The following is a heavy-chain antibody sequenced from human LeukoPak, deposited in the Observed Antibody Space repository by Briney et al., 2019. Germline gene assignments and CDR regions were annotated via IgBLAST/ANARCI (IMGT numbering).Heavy chain of an antibody. D-gene: IGHD3-3*01. V-gene: IGHV3-30-3*01. CDR2: ISYDGSNK. Sequence: GGSLRLSCAASGFTFSSYAMHWVRRAPGKGLEWVAVISYDGSNKYYADSVKGRFTISRDNSKNTLYLQMNSLRAEDTAVYYCARGDDFWSGYHISYMDVWGKGTTVTVSS. CDR3: ARGDDFWSGYHISYMDV. J-gene: IGHJ6*03. CDR1: GFTFSSYA.